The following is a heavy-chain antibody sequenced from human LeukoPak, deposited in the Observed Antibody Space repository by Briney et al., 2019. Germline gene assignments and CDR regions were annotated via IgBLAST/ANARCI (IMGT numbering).Heavy chain of an antibody. J-gene: IGHJ5*02. CDR3: AKGGYNWFDP. CDR1: GFTFSNVY. V-gene: IGHV3-15*01. CDR2: IKTKTDGGAT. D-gene: IGHD3-22*01. Sequence: GGSLRLSCAASGFTFSNVYMSWVRQAPGKGLEWVGRIKTKTDGGATDYAAPVKGRFTISRDDSKNTLYLQMNSLRAEDTAVYYCAKGGYNWFDPWGQGTLVTVSS.